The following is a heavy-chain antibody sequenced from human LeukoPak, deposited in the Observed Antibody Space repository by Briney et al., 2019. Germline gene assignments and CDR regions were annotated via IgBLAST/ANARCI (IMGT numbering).Heavy chain of an antibody. Sequence: SQTLSLTCAISGDSVSSNSAAWSWIRQSPSRGLEWLGRTYYRSKWYNDYAVSVKSRITINPDTSKNQFSLKLSSVTAADTAVYYCARVRAAGYFDYWGQGTLVTVSS. V-gene: IGHV6-1*01. CDR2: TYYRSKWYN. J-gene: IGHJ4*02. CDR3: ARVRAAGYFDY. D-gene: IGHD6-25*01. CDR1: GDSVSSNSAA.